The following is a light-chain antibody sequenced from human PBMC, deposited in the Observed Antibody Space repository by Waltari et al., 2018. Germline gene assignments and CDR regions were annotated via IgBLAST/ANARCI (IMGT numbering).Light chain of an antibody. Sequence: QSALTQPASVSGSPGQSITISCTGTSSDVGGYNYVSWYQQHPGKAPKLMIYDVSKRPSGVSNRFSGSKSGNTASLTISGLQAEDEADYYCCSYAGSMMVFGGGTKLTVL. CDR3: CSYAGSMMV. CDR1: SSDVGGYNY. V-gene: IGLV2-23*02. J-gene: IGLJ2*01. CDR2: DVS.